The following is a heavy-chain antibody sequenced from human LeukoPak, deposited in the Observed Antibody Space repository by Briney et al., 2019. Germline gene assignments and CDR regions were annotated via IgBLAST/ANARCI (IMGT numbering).Heavy chain of an antibody. J-gene: IGHJ4*02. CDR2: INPNSGGT. CDR3: ARDGYSSSWYADY. CDR1: GYTFTGYY. D-gene: IGHD6-13*01. Sequence: ASVKVSCKASGYTFTGYYMHWVRQAPGQGLEWMGWINPNSGGTSYAQKFQGRVTMTRDTSISTAYMELSRLRSDDTAVYYCARDGYSSSWYADYWGQGTLVTVSS. V-gene: IGHV1-2*02.